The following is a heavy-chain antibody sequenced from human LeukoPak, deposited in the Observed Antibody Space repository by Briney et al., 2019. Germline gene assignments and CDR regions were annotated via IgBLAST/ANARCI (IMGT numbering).Heavy chain of an antibody. Sequence: SETLSLTCTVSGGSISSYYWSWIRQPPGKGLEWIGNIYDSGNTKHNPSLKSRVTISVDTSKNQFSLKLTSVTAADTAVYYCARDSSGYYGFFDYWGQGTLVTVSS. J-gene: IGHJ4*02. V-gene: IGHV4-59*01. D-gene: IGHD3-22*01. CDR3: ARDSSGYYGFFDY. CDR1: GGSISSYY. CDR2: IYDSGNT.